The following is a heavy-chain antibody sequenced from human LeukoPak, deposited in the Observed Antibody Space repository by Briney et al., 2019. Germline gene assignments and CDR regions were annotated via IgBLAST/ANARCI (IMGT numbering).Heavy chain of an antibody. Sequence: PGGSLRLSCAASGFTFSSNWMSWVRQAPGKGLEWVSYISSSGSTIYYADSVKGRFTISRDNAKNSLYLQMNSLRAEDTAVYYCARDTYSSSSTIDYWGQGTLVTVSS. J-gene: IGHJ4*02. D-gene: IGHD6-6*01. V-gene: IGHV3-48*04. CDR2: ISSSGSTI. CDR3: ARDTYSSSSTIDY. CDR1: GFTFSSNW.